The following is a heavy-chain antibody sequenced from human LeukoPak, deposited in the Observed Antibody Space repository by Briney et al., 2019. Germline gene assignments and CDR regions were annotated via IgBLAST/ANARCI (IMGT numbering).Heavy chain of an antibody. J-gene: IGHJ4*02. CDR1: GGSISSSN. Sequence: ETLSLTCAVSGGSISSSNWWSWVRQAPGKGLGWVSSISSSSSYIYYADSVKGRFTISRDNAANSLYLQLNSLRAEDTAVYYCARDPGGSGNWGQGTLVTVSS. V-gene: IGHV3-21*01. D-gene: IGHD3-10*01. CDR2: ISSSSSYI. CDR3: ARDPGGSGN.